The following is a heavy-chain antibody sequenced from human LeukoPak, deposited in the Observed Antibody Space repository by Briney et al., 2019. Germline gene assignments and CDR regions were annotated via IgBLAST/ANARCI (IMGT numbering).Heavy chain of an antibody. J-gene: IGHJ3*02. Sequence: GGSLRLSCAASGFTFDDYGMSWVRQAPGKGLEWVSGINWNGGSTGYADSVKGRFTISRDNAKNSLYLQMNSLRAEDTALYHCAREAPRFYGSGTARGAFDIWGQGTMVTVSS. CDR1: GFTFDDYG. CDR2: INWNGGST. D-gene: IGHD3-10*01. CDR3: AREAPRFYGSGTARGAFDI. V-gene: IGHV3-20*01.